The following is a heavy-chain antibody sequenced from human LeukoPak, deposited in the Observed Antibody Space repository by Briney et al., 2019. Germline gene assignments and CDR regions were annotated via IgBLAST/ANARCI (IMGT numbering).Heavy chain of an antibody. Sequence: GAPVKVSCKASGYTFTSYVISWGGQAPGQGLEWMGWISAYNGITNSAQKLQGRVTMTTDTSTSTAYIELRSLRSDDSAVYYGASSGGVATMGYWGQGTLVTVSS. D-gene: IGHD5-12*01. CDR1: GYTFTSYV. J-gene: IGHJ4*02. CDR3: ASSGGVATMGY. CDR2: ISAYNGIT. V-gene: IGHV1-18*01.